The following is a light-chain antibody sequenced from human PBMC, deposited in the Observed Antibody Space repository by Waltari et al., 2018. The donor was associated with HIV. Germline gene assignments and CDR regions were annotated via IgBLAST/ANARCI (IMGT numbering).Light chain of an antibody. Sequence: SYELTQQPSVAVSPGQTDRITCHGAALPKQNAYWYQQKPGQSPVLVIYKDSERPSGIPERFSGSSSGTTVTLTISGVQAEDEADYYCQSADSSGTYVVFGGGTKLTVL. CDR1: ALPKQN. J-gene: IGLJ2*01. CDR2: KDS. V-gene: IGLV3-25*03. CDR3: QSADSSGTYVV.